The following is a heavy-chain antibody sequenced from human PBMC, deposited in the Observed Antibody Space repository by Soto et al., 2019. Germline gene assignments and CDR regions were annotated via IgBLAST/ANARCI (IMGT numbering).Heavy chain of an antibody. D-gene: IGHD6-13*01. CDR3: AKDGAIGAADYFFDY. V-gene: IGHV3-30*18. Sequence: QVQLVESGGGVVQPGRSLKLSCAASGFTFSNYAIHWVRQAPGKGLEWVAVIASDGKDKRYADSAKGRFTISRDNSKNTVYLQMNSLRGEDTAVYYCAKDGAIGAADYFFDYWGQGSLVTVSP. CDR1: GFTFSNYA. J-gene: IGHJ4*02. CDR2: IASDGKDK.